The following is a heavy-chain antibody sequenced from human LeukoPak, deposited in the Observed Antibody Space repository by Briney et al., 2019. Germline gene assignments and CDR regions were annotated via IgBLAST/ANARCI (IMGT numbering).Heavy chain of an antibody. J-gene: IGHJ6*02. V-gene: IGHV1-2*02. CDR3: ARSGLTTYYYYGMDV. Sequence: ASVKVSCKASGYTFTSYYMHWVRQAPGQGLEWMGWINPNSGSTNYAQKFQGRVTMTRDTSISTAYMELSRLRSDDTAVYYCARSGLTTYYYYGMDVWGQGTTVTVSS. CDR1: GYTFTSYY. D-gene: IGHD4/OR15-4a*01. CDR2: INPNSGST.